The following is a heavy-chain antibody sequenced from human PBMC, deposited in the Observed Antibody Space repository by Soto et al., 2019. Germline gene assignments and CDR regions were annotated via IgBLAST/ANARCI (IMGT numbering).Heavy chain of an antibody. D-gene: IGHD2-2*01. Sequence: LRLSCAASGFTFSSYGMHWVRQAPGKGLEWVAVIWCDGSNKYYADSVKGRFTISRDNSKNTLYLQMNSLRAEDTAVYYCARQQGYFIITICFSYYCMLVSGPATTGTVSS. CDR3: ARQQGYFIITICFSYYCMLV. V-gene: IGHV3-33*01. CDR2: IWCDGSNK. J-gene: IGHJ6*02. CDR1: GFTFSSYG.